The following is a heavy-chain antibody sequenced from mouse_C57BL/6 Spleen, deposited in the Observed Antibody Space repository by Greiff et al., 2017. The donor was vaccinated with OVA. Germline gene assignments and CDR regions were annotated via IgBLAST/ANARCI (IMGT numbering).Heavy chain of an antibody. CDR2: IDPANGNT. J-gene: IGHJ2*01. V-gene: IGHV14-3*01. Sequence: EVKLQESGAELVRPGASVKLSCTASGFNIKNNYMHWVKQRPEQGLEWIGRIDPANGNTKYAPKFQGKATITADTSSNTAYLQLSSLTSEDTAIYYCARDYYGSSVDYWGQGTTLTVSS. CDR1: GFNIKNNY. CDR3: ARDYYGSSVDY. D-gene: IGHD1-1*01.